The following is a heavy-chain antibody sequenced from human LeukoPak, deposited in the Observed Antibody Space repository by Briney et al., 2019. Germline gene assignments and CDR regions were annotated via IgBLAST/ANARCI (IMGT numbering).Heavy chain of an antibody. D-gene: IGHD3-10*01. J-gene: IGHJ5*02. Sequence: GASVKVSCKASGYTFTSFGISWVRQAPGQGLEWMGWISAYNGNTKYAQKLQGRVTTTTDTSTSTAYMELRSLRSDDTAVYYCARASALAGSGSYYWLDPWGQGTPVTVSS. CDR3: ARASALAGSGSYYWLDP. V-gene: IGHV1-18*01. CDR2: ISAYNGNT. CDR1: GYTFTSFG.